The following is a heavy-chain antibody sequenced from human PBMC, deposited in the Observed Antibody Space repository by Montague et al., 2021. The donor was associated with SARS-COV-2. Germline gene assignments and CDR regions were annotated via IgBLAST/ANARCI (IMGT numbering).Heavy chain of an antibody. J-gene: IGHJ6*02. CDR1: GDSVSSNSAT. CDR3: TSGREGNYNVMDV. Sequence: CAISGDSVSSNSATWNWVRQSPSRGLGWLGRTYYRSKWYNDYAVSVRGRVTINPDTSKNQFSLQLNSVTPEDTAIYYCTSGREGNYNVMDVWGQGTMVTVSS. V-gene: IGHV6-1*01. CDR2: TYYRSKWYN. D-gene: IGHD1-1*01.